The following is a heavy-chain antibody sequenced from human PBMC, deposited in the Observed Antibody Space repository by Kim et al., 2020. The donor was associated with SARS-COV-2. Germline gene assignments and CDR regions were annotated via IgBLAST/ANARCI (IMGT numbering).Heavy chain of an antibody. V-gene: IGHV3-21*01. J-gene: IGHJ4*02. CDR2: ISSSSYI. CDR3: ARESPMVRGVTQITNYFDY. Sequence: GGSLRLSCAASGFTFSSYSMNWVRQAPGKGLEWVSSISSSSYIYYADSVKGRFTISRDNAKNSLYLQMNSLRAEDTAVYYCARESPMVRGVTQITNYFDYWGQGTLVTVSS. CDR1: GFTFSSYS. D-gene: IGHD3-10*01.